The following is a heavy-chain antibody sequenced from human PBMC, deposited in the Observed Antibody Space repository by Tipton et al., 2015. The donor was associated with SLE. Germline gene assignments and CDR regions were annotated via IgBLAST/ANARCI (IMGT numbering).Heavy chain of an antibody. CDR2: IYYTGST. CDR3: ATNGHGETYEFFTEYLRH. D-gene: IGHD5-12*01. V-gene: IGHV4-59*08. CDR1: GGSISSSY. J-gene: IGHJ1*01. Sequence: TLSLTCNVSGGSISSSYWSWIRQFPGKGLEWIGSIYYTGSTNYNPSLKSRVTISVETSKKQFSLKLNSVTAADTAVYYCATNGHGETYEFFTEYLRHWGQGTLVTVSS.